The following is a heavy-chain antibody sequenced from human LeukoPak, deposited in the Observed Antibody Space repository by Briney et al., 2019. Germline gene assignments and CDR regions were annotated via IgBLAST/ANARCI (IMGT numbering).Heavy chain of an antibody. CDR3: ASTYYYDSSGYYRAAFDI. J-gene: IGHJ3*02. CDR2: IYNSGST. CDR1: GGSVSSYY. D-gene: IGHD3-22*01. V-gene: IGHV4-59*02. Sequence: PSETLSLTCTVSGGSVSSYYWSWIRQSPGKGLEWIGYIYNSGSTNYNPSLKSRVTISVDTSKNQFSLKLSSVTAADTAVYYCASTYYYDSSGYYRAAFDIWGQGTMVTVSS.